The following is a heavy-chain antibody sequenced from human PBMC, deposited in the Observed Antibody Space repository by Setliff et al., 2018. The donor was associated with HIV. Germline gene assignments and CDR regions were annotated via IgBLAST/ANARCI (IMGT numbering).Heavy chain of an antibody. CDR1: GYTFTDYF. J-gene: IGHJ4*02. CDR3: ARQLSNSFDY. CDR2: ISPDNANT. D-gene: IGHD1-1*01. Sequence: ASVKVSCKSSGYTFTDYFMHWVRQAPGQGLEWMGWISPDNANTRISQRFRGSVTMTRDRSTNTAYMEFSGLTSDDTAVYYCARQLSNSFDYWGQGTLVTVSS. V-gene: IGHV1-2*02.